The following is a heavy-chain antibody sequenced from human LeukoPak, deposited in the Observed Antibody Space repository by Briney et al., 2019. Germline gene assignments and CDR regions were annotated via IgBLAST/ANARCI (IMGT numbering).Heavy chain of an antibody. CDR3: ASLRIGSFPGGDSDY. Sequence: PSETLSLTCTVSGGSMSSYYWTWIRQPPGKGLEWIGYIYYTGNTNYNPSLKSRVTISVDTSKNHFSLKLSSVTAADTAVYYCASLRIGSFPGGDSDYCGQATLVTVSS. CDR2: IYYTGNT. CDR1: GGSMSSYY. D-gene: IGHD2-8*02. V-gene: IGHV4-59*08. J-gene: IGHJ4*02.